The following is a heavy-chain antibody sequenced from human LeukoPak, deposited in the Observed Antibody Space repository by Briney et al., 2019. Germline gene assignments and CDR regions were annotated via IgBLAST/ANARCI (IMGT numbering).Heavy chain of an antibody. CDR1: GGSFSGYY. V-gene: IGHV4-34*01. D-gene: IGHD3-16*02. Sequence: SETLSLTCAVYGGSFSGYYWSWIRQPPGKGLEWIGEINHSGSTNYNPSLKSRVTISVDTSKNQFSLKLSSVTAADTAVYYCARRNDYVWGSYRFDYWGQGTLVTVSS. CDR2: INHSGST. CDR3: ARRNDYVWGSYRFDY. J-gene: IGHJ4*02.